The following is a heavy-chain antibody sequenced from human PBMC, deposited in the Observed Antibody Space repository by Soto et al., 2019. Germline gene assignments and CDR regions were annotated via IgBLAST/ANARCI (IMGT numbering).Heavy chain of an antibody. V-gene: IGHV3-23*01. CDR3: AKAALAYYYGSGSANWFDP. Sequence: EVQLLESGGGLVQPGGSLRLSCAASGFTFSSYAMSWVRQAPGKGLEWVSAISGSGGSTYYAYSVKGRFTISRDNSKNTLYLQMNSLRAEDTAVYYCAKAALAYYYGSGSANWFDPWGQGTLVTVSS. CDR1: GFTFSSYA. J-gene: IGHJ5*02. D-gene: IGHD3-10*01. CDR2: ISGSGGST.